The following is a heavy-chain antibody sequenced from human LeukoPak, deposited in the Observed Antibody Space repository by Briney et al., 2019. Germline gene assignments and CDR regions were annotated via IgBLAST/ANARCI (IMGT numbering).Heavy chain of an antibody. J-gene: IGHJ4*02. CDR1: GYTFTSYY. D-gene: IGHD7-27*01. Sequence: ASVKVSCKASGYTFTSYYMHWVRQAPGQGLEWMGIINPSGGSTSYAQKFQGRVTITRDMSTSTVYMELRSLRSEDTAVYYCAREPEGWGYAYWGQGTLVTVSS. V-gene: IGHV1-46*01. CDR3: AREPEGWGYAY. CDR2: INPSGGST.